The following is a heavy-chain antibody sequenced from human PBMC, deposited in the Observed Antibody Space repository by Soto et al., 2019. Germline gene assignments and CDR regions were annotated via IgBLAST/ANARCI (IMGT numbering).Heavy chain of an antibody. CDR3: ARGSYDYGGYNPSAENFDY. Sequence: QVQLVQSGSEVKKPGASVKVSCKTSGYSFTSYGISWVRQAPGQGLEWLGWLSGYNGNTNYAQKFQVRVILTTGTAVTTAYMELKSRISDDTAVYYCARGSYDYGGYNPSAENFDYWGQGTLVTVSS. CDR2: LSGYNGNT. J-gene: IGHJ4*02. D-gene: IGHD4-17*01. CDR1: GYSFTSYG. V-gene: IGHV1-18*04.